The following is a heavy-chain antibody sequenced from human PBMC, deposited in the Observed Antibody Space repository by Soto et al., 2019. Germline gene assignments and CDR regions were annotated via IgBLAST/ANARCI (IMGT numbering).Heavy chain of an antibody. Sequence: QLQLQESGPGLVKPSETLSLTCTVSGGSISSSSYYWGWIRQPPGKGLEWIGSIYYSGSTYYNPSLKSRVTISVDTSKNQFSLKLSSVTAADTAVYYCARVSSGWLFDYWGQGTLVTVSS. J-gene: IGHJ4*02. CDR2: IYYSGST. CDR3: ARVSSGWLFDY. D-gene: IGHD6-19*01. V-gene: IGHV4-39*01. CDR1: GGSISSSSYY.